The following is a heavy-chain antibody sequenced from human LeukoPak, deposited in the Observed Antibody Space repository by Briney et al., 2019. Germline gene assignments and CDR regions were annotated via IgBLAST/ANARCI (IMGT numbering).Heavy chain of an antibody. D-gene: IGHD5-12*01. CDR1: GYSFTSYW. J-gene: IGHJ4*02. Sequence: GESLRISCKGSGYSFTSYWISWVRQMPGKGLEWMGRIDPSDSYTNYSPSFQGHVTISADKSISTAYLQWSSLKASDTAMYYCARHISGYSGYAHNSDYWGQGTLVTVSS. V-gene: IGHV5-10-1*01. CDR3: ARHISGYSGYAHNSDY. CDR2: IDPSDSYT.